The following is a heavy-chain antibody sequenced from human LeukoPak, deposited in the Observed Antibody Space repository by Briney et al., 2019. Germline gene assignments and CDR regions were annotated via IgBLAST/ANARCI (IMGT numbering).Heavy chain of an antibody. J-gene: IGHJ4*02. D-gene: IGHD2-15*01. Sequence: SETLSLTCTVSGGSISSYYWSWIRQPPGKGLEWIGYIYYSGSTNYNPSLKSRVTISVDTSKNQFPLKLSSVTAADTAVYYCARDPDRGSGTFDYWGQGTLVTVSS. CDR2: IYYSGST. CDR3: ARDPDRGSGTFDY. CDR1: GGSISSYY. V-gene: IGHV4-59*01.